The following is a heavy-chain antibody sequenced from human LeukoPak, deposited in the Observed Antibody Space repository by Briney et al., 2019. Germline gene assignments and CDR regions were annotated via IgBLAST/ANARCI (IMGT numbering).Heavy chain of an antibody. J-gene: IGHJ3*02. CDR3: ARGAYGYYRAFDI. Sequence: SETLSLTCTVSGGSISSYYWSWIRQPPGKGLEWIGYIYYSGSTNYNPSLKSRVTISVDTSKNQFSLKLSSVTAADTAVYYCARGAYGYYRAFDIWGQGTMVTVSS. CDR1: GGSISSYY. CDR2: IYYSGST. D-gene: IGHD4-17*01. V-gene: IGHV4-59*01.